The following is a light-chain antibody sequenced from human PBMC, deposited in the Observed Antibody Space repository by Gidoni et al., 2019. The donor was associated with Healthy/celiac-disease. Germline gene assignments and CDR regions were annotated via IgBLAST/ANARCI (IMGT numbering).Light chain of an antibody. Sequence: ELVLTQSPATLSLSPGERATRSCRASQSVSSYLAWYQQKPGQAPRLLIYDASNRATGIPARFSGSGSGTDFTLTISSLEPEDFAVYYCQQRSNWPGTFGQGTKLEIK. CDR3: QQRSNWPGT. CDR1: QSVSSY. CDR2: DAS. J-gene: IGKJ2*02. V-gene: IGKV3-11*01.